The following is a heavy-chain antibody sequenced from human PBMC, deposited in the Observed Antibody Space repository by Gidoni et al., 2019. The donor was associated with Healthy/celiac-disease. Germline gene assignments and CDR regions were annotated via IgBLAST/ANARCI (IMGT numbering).Heavy chain of an antibody. J-gene: IGHJ4*02. CDR2: IYTSGST. CDR3: AAGGCSGGSCYPGVIDY. V-gene: IGHV4-4*07. Sequence: QVQLQESGPGLVKPSATLSLTSPVSGGSLRSYYWSWIRQPAGKGLEWIGRIYTSGSTNYNPALKSRVTMSVDTYKNQFSLKLSSVTAADTAVYYCAAGGCSGGSCYPGVIDYWGQGTLVTVSS. CDR1: GGSLRSYY. D-gene: IGHD2-15*01.